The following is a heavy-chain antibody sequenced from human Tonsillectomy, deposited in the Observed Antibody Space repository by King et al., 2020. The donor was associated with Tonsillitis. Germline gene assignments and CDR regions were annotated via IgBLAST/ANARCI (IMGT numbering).Heavy chain of an antibody. J-gene: IGHJ5*02. CDR1: GYTFTGYY. D-gene: IGHD3-3*01. CDR3: SKTPLSPADADFWRGIYPNWFDP. V-gene: IGHV1-2*02. Sequence: VQLVQSGAEVKKPGASVKVSCKASGYTFTGYYMHWVRQAPGQGLEWMGWTNPDSGGTNYAQKFQGRVTMTRDTSISTAYMELSNLTSDDTAVYFWSKTPLSPADADFWRGIYPNWFDPWGQGTLVTVSS. CDR2: TNPDSGGT.